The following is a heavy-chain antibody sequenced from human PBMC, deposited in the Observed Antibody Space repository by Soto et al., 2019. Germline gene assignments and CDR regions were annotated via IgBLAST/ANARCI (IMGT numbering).Heavy chain of an antibody. D-gene: IGHD3-10*01. CDR3: ARGGITMVRGGGYYYYGMDV. V-gene: IGHV4-38-2*01. CDR1: GYSISSGYY. J-gene: IGHJ6*02. Sequence: SETLSLTCAVSGYSISSGYYWGWIRQPPGKGLEWIGSIYHSWSTYYNPSLKSRVTISVDTSKNQFSLKLSSVTAADTAVYYCARGGITMVRGGGYYYYGMDVWGQGTTVTVSS. CDR2: IYHSWST.